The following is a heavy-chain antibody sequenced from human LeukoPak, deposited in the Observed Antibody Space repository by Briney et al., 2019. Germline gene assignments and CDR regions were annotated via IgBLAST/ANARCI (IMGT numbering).Heavy chain of an antibody. D-gene: IGHD2-2*01. CDR2: IYYSGST. CDR3: ARHFRGVVPAASFDY. CDR1: GGSISSSSYY. Sequence: SETLSLTCTVSGGSISSSSYYWGWIRQPPGKGLEWIGSIYYSGSTYYNPPLKSRVTISVDTSKNQFSLKLSSVTAADTAVYYCARHFRGVVPAASFDYWGQGTLVTVSS. J-gene: IGHJ4*02. V-gene: IGHV4-39*01.